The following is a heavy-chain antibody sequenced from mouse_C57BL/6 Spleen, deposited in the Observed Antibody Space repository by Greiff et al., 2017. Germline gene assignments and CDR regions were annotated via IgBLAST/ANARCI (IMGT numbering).Heavy chain of an antibody. CDR3: ARGGTTRYDGFAY. Sequence: QVQLQQSGAELVRPGASVKLSCKASGYTFTDYYINWVKQRPGQGLEWIARIYPGSGNTYYNEKFKGKATLTAEKSSSTAYMQLSSLTSEDSAVYFCARGGTTRYDGFAYWGQGTLVTVSA. CDR2: IYPGSGNT. D-gene: IGHD1-1*01. CDR1: GYTFTDYY. V-gene: IGHV1-76*01. J-gene: IGHJ3*01.